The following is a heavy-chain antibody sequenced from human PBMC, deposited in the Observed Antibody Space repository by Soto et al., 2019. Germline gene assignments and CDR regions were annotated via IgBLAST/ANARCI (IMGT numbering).Heavy chain of an antibody. J-gene: IGHJ4*02. CDR3: ARVGYQYYDSSGYPY. CDR1: GYTCTMYY. Sequence: GASVKVSCKASGYTCTMYYMHCVLQSALQGLEWMGIINPSGGSTSYAQKFQGRVTTTRDTSTSTVYMELSSLRSEDTAVYYCARVGYQYYDSSGYPYWGQGTLVTVSS. CDR2: INPSGGST. D-gene: IGHD3-22*01. V-gene: IGHV1-46*01.